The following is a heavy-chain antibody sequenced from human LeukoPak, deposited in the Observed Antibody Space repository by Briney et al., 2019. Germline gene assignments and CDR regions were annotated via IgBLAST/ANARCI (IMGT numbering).Heavy chain of an antibody. J-gene: IGHJ1*01. Sequence: SETLSLTCTLSGASFRSGGQYWGWIRQTPGKGLEWIGDIFYNGKTNYNPSLKSRVTISLDTSRSQFSLRLSSVTASDTGVYYCARISDVWGRGTLVTVSS. CDR3: ARISDV. CDR1: GASFRSGGQY. CDR2: IFYNGKT. V-gene: IGHV4-61*08. D-gene: IGHD2/OR15-2a*01.